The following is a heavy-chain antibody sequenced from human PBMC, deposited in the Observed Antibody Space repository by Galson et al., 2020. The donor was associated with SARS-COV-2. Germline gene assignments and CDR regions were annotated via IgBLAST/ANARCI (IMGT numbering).Heavy chain of an antibody. CDR1: GFTFDDYG. CDR3: ARDPSIVLMVYATQTEFYGMDV. CDR2: INWNGGST. J-gene: IGHJ6*02. D-gene: IGHD2-8*01. V-gene: IGHV3-20*04. Sequence: GESLRLSCAASGFTFDDYGMSWVRQAPGKGLEWVSGINWNGGSTGYADSVKGRFTISRDNAKNSLYLQMNSLRAEDTALYYCARDPSIVLMVYATQTEFYGMDVWGQGTTVTVSS.